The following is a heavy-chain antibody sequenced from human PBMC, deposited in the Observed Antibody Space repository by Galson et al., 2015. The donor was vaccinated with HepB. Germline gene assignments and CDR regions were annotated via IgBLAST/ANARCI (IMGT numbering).Heavy chain of an antibody. CDR3: ARDLAGGSGSDVGD. CDR2: INWNGGST. V-gene: IGHV3-20*01. CDR1: GFTFDDYG. Sequence: SLRLSCAASGFTFDDYGMSWVRQAPGKGLEWVSGINWNGGSTGYADSVKGRFTISRDNAKNSLYLQMNSLRAEDTALYHCARDLAGGSGSDVGDWGQGTLVTVSS. D-gene: IGHD3-10*01. J-gene: IGHJ4*02.